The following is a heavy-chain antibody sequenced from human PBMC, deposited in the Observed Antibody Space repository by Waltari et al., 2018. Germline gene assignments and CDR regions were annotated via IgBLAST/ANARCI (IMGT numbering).Heavy chain of an antibody. CDR3: ARDALPYSSGWPDC. Sequence: QVQLVESGGGVVQPGRSLRLSCAASGFTFSSYAKHWDRPAPGKGLEWVAVISYDGSNKYYADSVKGRFTISRDNSKNTLYLQMNSLRAEDTAVYYCARDALPYSSGWPDCWGQGTLVTVSS. V-gene: IGHV3-30-3*01. CDR2: ISYDGSNK. J-gene: IGHJ4*02. CDR1: GFTFSSYA. D-gene: IGHD6-19*01.